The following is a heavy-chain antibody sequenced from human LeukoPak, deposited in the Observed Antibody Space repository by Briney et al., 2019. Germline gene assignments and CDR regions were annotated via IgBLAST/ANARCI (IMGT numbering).Heavy chain of an antibody. Sequence: SSAASGFTFSDYMMRWIRRAPGKGLEWVSYISSDGSTIYYADSVKGRFTISRDNAKNSLYLQMSSLRAEDTAMYYCARDAYEVSRCNLRLWGQGTLVTVSS. CDR1: GFTFSDYM. CDR2: ISSDGSTI. CDR3: ARDAYEVSRCNLRL. V-gene: IGHV3-11*04. J-gene: IGHJ4*02. D-gene: IGHD3-16*01.